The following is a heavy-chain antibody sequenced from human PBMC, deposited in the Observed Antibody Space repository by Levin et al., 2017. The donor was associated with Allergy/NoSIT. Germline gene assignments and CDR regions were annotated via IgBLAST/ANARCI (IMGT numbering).Heavy chain of an antibody. CDR1: GYSISSGYY. D-gene: IGHD3-3*01. V-gene: IGHV4-38-2*01. Sequence: SQTLSLTCAVSGYSISSGYYWGWIRQPPGKGLEWIGSIYHSGSTYYNPSLKSRVTISVDTSKNQFSLKLSSVTAADTAVYYCARVVPYDFWSGYYTGRGYYDYYYMDGWGKGTTVTVSS. CDR3: ARVVPYDFWSGYYTGRGYYDYYYMDG. CDR2: IYHSGST. J-gene: IGHJ6*03.